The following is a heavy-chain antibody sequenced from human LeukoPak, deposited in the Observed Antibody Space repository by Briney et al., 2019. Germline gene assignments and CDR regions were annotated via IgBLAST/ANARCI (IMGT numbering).Heavy chain of an antibody. J-gene: IGHJ4*02. V-gene: IGHV3-23*01. CDR1: GFTFSSYA. Sequence: GGSLRLSCAASGFTFSSYAMSWVRQAPGKGLGWVSAINGSGGNTYYADSVKGRFTISRDNSKNTLYLQMNSLRADDTAVYYCAKDSPPEDYWGQGTLVTVSS. D-gene: IGHD1-14*01. CDR2: INGSGGNT. CDR3: AKDSPPEDY.